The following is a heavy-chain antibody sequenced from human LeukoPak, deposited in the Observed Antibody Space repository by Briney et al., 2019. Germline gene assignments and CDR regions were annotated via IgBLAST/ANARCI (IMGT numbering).Heavy chain of an antibody. D-gene: IGHD1-26*01. Sequence: QTGGSLRLSCAASGFTFSSYSMNWVRQAPGKGLEWVSYISSFSGTINYADSVKGRFTISRDNAKNSLYLRLNSLRAEDTAVYYCARSLVVGATYPYHWGQGTLVTVSS. CDR3: ARSLVVGATYPYH. V-gene: IGHV3-48*01. CDR2: ISSFSGTI. J-gene: IGHJ5*02. CDR1: GFTFSSYS.